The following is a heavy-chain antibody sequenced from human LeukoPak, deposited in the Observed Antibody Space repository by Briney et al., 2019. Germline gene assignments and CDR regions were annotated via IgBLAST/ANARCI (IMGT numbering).Heavy chain of an antibody. Sequence: PGGSLRLSCAASGFTYSSYGMSWVRQAPGKGLEWVSVISYKGDSTYYAASVQGRFTISRDNAKNSLYLQMNSLRAEDTAVYYCARVGSSSWYLNPWGYYYYYGMDVWGQGTTVTVSS. V-gene: IGHV3-23*01. J-gene: IGHJ6*02. CDR1: GFTYSSYG. CDR3: ARVGSSSWYLNPWGYYYYYGMDV. CDR2: ISYKGDST. D-gene: IGHD6-13*01.